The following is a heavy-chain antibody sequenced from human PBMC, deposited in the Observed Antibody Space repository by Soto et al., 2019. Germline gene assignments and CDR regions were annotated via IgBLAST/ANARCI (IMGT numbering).Heavy chain of an antibody. D-gene: IGHD3-16*01. Sequence: QVQLVQSGAEVKKPGSSVKVSCKASGGTFSSYAISWVRQAPGQGLEWMGGIIPIFGTANYAQKFQGGVTIPADEATGTAYRGRGSLGSEDTAVYSGARDGGRGRPLDYWGQGTLVTVSS. CDR3: ARDGGRGRPLDY. J-gene: IGHJ4*02. CDR1: GGTFSSYA. V-gene: IGHV1-69*12. CDR2: IIPIFGTA.